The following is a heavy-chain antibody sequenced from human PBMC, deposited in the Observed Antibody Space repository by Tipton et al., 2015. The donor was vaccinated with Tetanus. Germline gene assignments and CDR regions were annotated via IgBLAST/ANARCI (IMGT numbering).Heavy chain of an antibody. Sequence: SLRLSCTASGFSFGSYAMRWFRQAPGTGLERVGFLSRLDYGATTAHAASVKSRFTISRDDSKSVAYLQMNSLKTEDAAVYYCSRDPNVDVVVVEPFYAFDIWVQWTMVTVAS. CDR1: GFSFGSYA. J-gene: IGHJ3*02. V-gene: IGHV3-49*03. CDR2: LSRLDYGATT. D-gene: IGHD2-15*01. CDR3: SRDPNVDVVVVEPFYAFDI.